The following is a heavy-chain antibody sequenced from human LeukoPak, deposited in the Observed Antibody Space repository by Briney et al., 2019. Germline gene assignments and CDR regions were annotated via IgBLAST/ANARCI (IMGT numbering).Heavy chain of an antibody. CDR2: ISSSGSTI. V-gene: IGHV3-48*03. CDR3: ARDSTGGYSYGRYFDY. J-gene: IGHJ4*02. Sequence: GGSLRLSCAASGFTFSSYEMNWVRQAPGKGLEWVSYISSSGSTIYYADSVKGRFTISRDNAKNSLYLQMNSLRAEDTAVYYCARDSTGGYSYGRYFDYWGQGTLVAVSS. CDR1: GFTFSSYE. D-gene: IGHD5-18*01.